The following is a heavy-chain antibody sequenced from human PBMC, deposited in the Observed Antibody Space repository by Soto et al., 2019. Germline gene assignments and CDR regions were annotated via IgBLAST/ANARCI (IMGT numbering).Heavy chain of an antibody. CDR2: INWNGGST. CDR3: AGLSSSWSVIYYYYMDV. J-gene: IGHJ6*03. D-gene: IGHD6-13*01. CDR1: GFTFDDYG. V-gene: IGHV3-20*01. Sequence: EVQLVESGGGVVRPGGSLRLSCAASGFTFDDYGMSWVRQAPGKGLEWVSGINWNGGSTGYADSVKGRFTISRDNAKNCLYLQMNSMRAEDTAWYHCAGLSSSWSVIYYYYMDVWGKGTTVTVSS.